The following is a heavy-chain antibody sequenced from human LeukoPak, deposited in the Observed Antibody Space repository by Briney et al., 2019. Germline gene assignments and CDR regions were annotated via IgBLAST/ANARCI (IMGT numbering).Heavy chain of an antibody. CDR1: GGSISSSSYY. CDR3: ARREMATTNFDY. Sequence: SETLSLTCTVSGGSISSSSYYWGWIRQPPGKGLEWIGSIYYSGSTYYNPSLKSRVTISVDTSKNQFSLKLSSVTAADTAVYYCARREMATTNFDYWGQGTLVTVS. V-gene: IGHV4-39*01. D-gene: IGHD5-24*01. J-gene: IGHJ4*02. CDR2: IYYSGST.